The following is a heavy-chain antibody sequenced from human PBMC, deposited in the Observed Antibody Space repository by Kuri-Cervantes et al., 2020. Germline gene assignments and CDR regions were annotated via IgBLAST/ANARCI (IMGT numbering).Heavy chain of an antibody. Sequence: GESLKISCAASGFTVSSNYMSWVRQAPGKGLEWVSVIYSGGSTYYADSVKGRFTISRDNSKNTLYLQMNSLRDEDTAVYYCARGIDYWGQGTLVTVSS. D-gene: IGHD3-10*01. CDR1: GFTVSSNY. CDR3: ARGIDY. J-gene: IGHJ4*02. CDR2: IYSGGST. V-gene: IGHV3-53*01.